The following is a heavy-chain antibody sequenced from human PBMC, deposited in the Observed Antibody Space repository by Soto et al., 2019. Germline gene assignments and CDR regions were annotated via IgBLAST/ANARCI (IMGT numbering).Heavy chain of an antibody. CDR1: GFTFSTYS. CDR2: ISSTGETT. D-gene: IGHD3-10*02. Sequence: SLRLSCAASGFTFSTYSMNWVRQAPGKGLEWVSFISSTGETTYYADSVKGRLTISRDNAKNSLFLQMNSLTAEDTAVYYCARDVRLPDYWGQGTLVTVSS. V-gene: IGHV3-48*01. CDR3: ARDVRLPDY. J-gene: IGHJ4*02.